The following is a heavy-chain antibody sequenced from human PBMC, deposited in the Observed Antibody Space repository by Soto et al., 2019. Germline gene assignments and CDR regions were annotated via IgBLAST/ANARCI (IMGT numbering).Heavy chain of an antibody. Sequence: QVQLVESGGGVVQPGRSLRLSCAASGFTFSSYGMHWVRQAPGKGLEWVAVISYDGSNKYYADSVKGRFTISSDNSKNTLYLQMNSLRAEDTAVYYCAKDTPDYDYGDSASHYYGMDVWGQGTTVTVSS. CDR3: AKDTPDYDYGDSASHYYGMDV. CDR1: GFTFSSYG. J-gene: IGHJ6*02. V-gene: IGHV3-30*18. D-gene: IGHD4-17*01. CDR2: ISYDGSNK.